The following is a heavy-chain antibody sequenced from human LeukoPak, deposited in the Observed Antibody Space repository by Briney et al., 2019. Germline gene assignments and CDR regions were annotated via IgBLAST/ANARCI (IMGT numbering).Heavy chain of an antibody. J-gene: IGHJ4*02. CDR2: INHSGST. CDR3: ARDLGSSWAQ. CDR1: GGSFSGYY. V-gene: IGHV4-34*01. D-gene: IGHD6-13*01. Sequence: PSETLSLTCAVYGGSFSGYYWSWIRQPPGKGLEWIGEINHSGSTNYNPSLKSRVTISVDTSKNQFSLKLSSVTAADTAVYYCARDLGSSWAQWGQGTLDTVSS.